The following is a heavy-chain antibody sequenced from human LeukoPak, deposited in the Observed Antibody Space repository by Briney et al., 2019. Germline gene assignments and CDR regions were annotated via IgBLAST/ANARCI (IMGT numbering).Heavy chain of an antibody. V-gene: IGHV3-21*01. D-gene: IGHD6-13*01. Sequence: GGSLRLSCEASGFTFSSYSMNWVRQAPGKGLEWVSSISSSSSYIYYADSVKGRFTISRDNAKNSLYLQMNSLRAEDTAVYYCARDPGRVAAAGTGEFDYWGQGTLVTVSS. CDR3: ARDPGRVAAAGTGEFDY. CDR2: ISSSSSYI. CDR1: GFTFSSYS. J-gene: IGHJ4*02.